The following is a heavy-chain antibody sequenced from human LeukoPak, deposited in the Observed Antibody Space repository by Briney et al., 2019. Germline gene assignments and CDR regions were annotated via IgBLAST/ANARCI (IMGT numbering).Heavy chain of an antibody. CDR2: ISAYNGNT. J-gene: IGHJ3*02. Sequence: ASVKVSCKASGYTFTSYGISWVRQAPGQGLEWMGWISAYNGNTNYAQKLQGRVTMTTDTSTSTAYKELRSLRSDDTAVYYCASPSYYDFWSGYSAFDIWGQGTTVTVSS. V-gene: IGHV1-18*01. CDR3: ASPSYYDFWSGYSAFDI. CDR1: GYTFTSYG. D-gene: IGHD3-3*01.